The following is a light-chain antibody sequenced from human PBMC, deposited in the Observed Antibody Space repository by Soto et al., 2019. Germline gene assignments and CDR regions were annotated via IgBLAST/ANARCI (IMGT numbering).Light chain of an antibody. CDR2: LNSDGSH. J-gene: IGLJ2*01. V-gene: IGLV4-69*01. CDR1: SGHNSYA. Sequence: QLVLTQWPSASASLGASVKLTCTLSSGHNSYAIAWHQQRPEKGPRYLMKLNSDGSHSKGDGIPDRFSGSSSGAERYLTISILQSEDEADYFCQTWGAGSVVFGGGTKLTVL. CDR3: QTWGAGSVV.